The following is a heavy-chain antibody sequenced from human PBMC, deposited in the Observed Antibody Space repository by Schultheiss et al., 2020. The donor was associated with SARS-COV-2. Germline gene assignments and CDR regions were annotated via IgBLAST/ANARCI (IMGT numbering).Heavy chain of an antibody. V-gene: IGHV3-9*01. D-gene: IGHD5-24*01. CDR1: GFTFDDYA. CDR3: ASGDGYIDY. CDR2: ISWNSGSI. Sequence: GGSLRLSCAASGFTFDDYAMHWVRQAPGKGLEWVSGISWNSGSIGYADSVKGRFTISRDNAKNSLYLQMNSLRAEDTAVYYCASGDGYIDYWGQGTLVTVSS. J-gene: IGHJ4*02.